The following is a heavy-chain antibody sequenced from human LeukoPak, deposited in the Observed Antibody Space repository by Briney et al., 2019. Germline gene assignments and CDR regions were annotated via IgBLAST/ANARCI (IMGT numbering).Heavy chain of an antibody. Sequence: SETLSLTCAVYGGSFSGYYWSWIRQPPGKGLEWIGYIYYSGSTNYNPSLKSRVTISVDTSKNQFSLKLSSVTAADTAVYYCARAAIVVVPAATKEDAFDIWGQGTMVTVSS. CDR3: ARAAIVVVPAATKEDAFDI. CDR2: IYYSGST. D-gene: IGHD2-2*01. V-gene: IGHV4-59*08. J-gene: IGHJ3*02. CDR1: GGSFSGYY.